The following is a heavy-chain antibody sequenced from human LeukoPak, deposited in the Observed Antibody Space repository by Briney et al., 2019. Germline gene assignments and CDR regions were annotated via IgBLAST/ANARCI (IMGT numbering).Heavy chain of an antibody. D-gene: IGHD5-12*01. Sequence: PGRSLRLSCAASGFTFSSYEMNWVRQAPGKRLESVSYISSSAGSIYLADSVKDRFSVSRDNAKNSLYLRMTSLRAEDTGIYYCARVLLSGYDRPIDFWGQGTLVTVSS. CDR1: GFTFSSYE. CDR2: ISSSAGSI. V-gene: IGHV3-48*03. CDR3: ARVLLSGYDRPIDF. J-gene: IGHJ4*02.